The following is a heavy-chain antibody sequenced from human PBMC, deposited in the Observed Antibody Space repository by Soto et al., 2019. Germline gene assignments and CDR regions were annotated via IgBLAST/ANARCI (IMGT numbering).Heavy chain of an antibody. Sequence: SETLSLTCTVSGGSISSSSYYWGWIRQPPGKGLEWIGSIYYSGSTDYNPSLKSRVTISVDTSKNQFSQKLSSVTAADTAVYYCARRGNTIVGVKDVFDIWGQGTMVTVSS. D-gene: IGHD1-26*01. J-gene: IGHJ3*02. CDR3: ARRGNTIVGVKDVFDI. CDR2: IYYSGST. CDR1: GGSISSSSYY. V-gene: IGHV4-39*01.